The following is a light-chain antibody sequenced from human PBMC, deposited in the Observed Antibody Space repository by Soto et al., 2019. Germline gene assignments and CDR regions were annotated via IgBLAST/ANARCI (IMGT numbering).Light chain of an antibody. CDR3: GAYTSNSAHF. CDR2: EVI. V-gene: IGLV2-14*01. J-gene: IGLJ1*01. Sequence: QSALTQPASVSGSPGQSITISCTATNSDVGDFNYISWYQQYPGKTPKLIIYEVINRPSGISDRFSGSASGNTASLTISRLQAEDEADYYCGAYTSNSAHFFGTGTKVTVL. CDR1: NSDVGDFNY.